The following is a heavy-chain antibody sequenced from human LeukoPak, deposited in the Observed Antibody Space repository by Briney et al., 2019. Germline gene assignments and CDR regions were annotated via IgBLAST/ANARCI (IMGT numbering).Heavy chain of an antibody. V-gene: IGHV3-48*03. CDR1: GFTFNNYE. CDR3: ARRILPDY. Sequence: PGGSLRLSCAPSGFTFNNYEMNWVRQAPGKGLEWVSYISSSGSPIYYADSVKGRFTISRDNAKNSLYLQMNSLRAEDTAFYYCARRILPDYWGQGTLVTVSS. J-gene: IGHJ4*02. CDR2: ISSSGSPI.